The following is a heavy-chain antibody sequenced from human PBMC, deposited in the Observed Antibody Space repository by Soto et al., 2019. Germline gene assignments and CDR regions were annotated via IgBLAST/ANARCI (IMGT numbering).Heavy chain of an antibody. CDR3: ARALYYYDFWSGYYFDNWFDP. CDR1: GGSISSYY. V-gene: IGHV4-59*01. D-gene: IGHD3-3*01. J-gene: IGHJ5*02. Sequence: SETLSLTCTVSGGSISSYYWSWIRQPPGKGLEWIGYIYYSGSTNYNPSLKSRVTISVDTSKNQFSLKLSSVTAADTAVYYCARALYYYDFWSGYYFDNWFDPWGQGTLVTVSS. CDR2: IYYSGST.